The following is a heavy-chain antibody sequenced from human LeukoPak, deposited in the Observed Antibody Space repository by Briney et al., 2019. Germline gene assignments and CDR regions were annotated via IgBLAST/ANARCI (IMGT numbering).Heavy chain of an antibody. J-gene: IGHJ4*02. Sequence: SETLSLTCIVSGGSISSSRNCWGWIRQPPGKGLEWIGYIYHSGSTSYNPSLKSRVTISVDTSKSQFSLKLSSVIAADTAVYYCARRTYSSGFDYIDYWGQGTLVTVSS. V-gene: IGHV4-61*05. D-gene: IGHD6-19*01. CDR2: IYHSGST. CDR1: GGSISSSRNC. CDR3: ARRTYSSGFDYIDY.